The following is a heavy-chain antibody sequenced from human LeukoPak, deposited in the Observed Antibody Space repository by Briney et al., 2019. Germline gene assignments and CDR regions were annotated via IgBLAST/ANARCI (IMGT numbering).Heavy chain of an antibody. CDR3: AQRLDY. J-gene: IGHJ4*02. CDR2: ISDSGDTT. V-gene: IGHV3-23*01. Sequence: PGGALRLSCAASGFTFSPYTMRWVRRAPGKGLEWVSAISDSGDTTYYADSVKGRFTISRDNSKNTLYLQMNSLRAEDTAVYYCAQRLDYWGQGTLVTVSS. D-gene: IGHD3-16*01. CDR1: GFTFSPYT.